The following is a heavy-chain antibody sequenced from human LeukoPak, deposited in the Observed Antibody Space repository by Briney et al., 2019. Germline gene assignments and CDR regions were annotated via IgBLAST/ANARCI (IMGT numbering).Heavy chain of an antibody. Sequence: GGSLRLSCAASGFTFSRDAMHGVRQAPGKGLEYVSSISTNGGSTYYANSVKGRFTISRDNSKNMLYLQMGSLRAEDMAVYYCARESMTTVTTYTFGDYWGQGTLVTVSS. CDR3: ARESMTTVTTYTFGDY. J-gene: IGHJ4*02. V-gene: IGHV3-64*01. D-gene: IGHD4-17*01. CDR2: ISTNGGST. CDR1: GFTFSRDA.